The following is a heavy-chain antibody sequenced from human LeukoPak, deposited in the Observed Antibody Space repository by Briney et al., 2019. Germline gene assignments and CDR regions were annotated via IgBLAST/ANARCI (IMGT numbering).Heavy chain of an antibody. Sequence: GRSLRLSCAASGFTSSSYGMHWVRQAPGKGLEWVAVISYDGSNKYYADSVKGRFTISRDNSKNTLYLQMNSLRAEDTAVYYCARESTEERPGCWGQGTLVTVSS. CDR2: ISYDGSNK. V-gene: IGHV3-30*03. J-gene: IGHJ4*02. CDR1: GFTSSSYG. CDR3: ARESTEERPGC. D-gene: IGHD1-1*01.